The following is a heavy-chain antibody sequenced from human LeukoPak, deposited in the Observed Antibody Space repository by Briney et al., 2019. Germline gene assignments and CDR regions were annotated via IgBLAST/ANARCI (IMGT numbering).Heavy chain of an antibody. J-gene: IGHJ4*02. CDR3: ARTFFSGSYGRQRYYFDY. Sequence: GRSLRLSCAASGFTFSSYAMHWVRQAPGKGLEWVAVIWYDGSNKYYADSVKGRFTISRDNSKNTLYLQMNSLRAEDTAVYYCARTFFSGSYGRQRYYFDYWGQGTLVTVSS. V-gene: IGHV3-33*08. D-gene: IGHD1-26*01. CDR1: GFTFSSYA. CDR2: IWYDGSNK.